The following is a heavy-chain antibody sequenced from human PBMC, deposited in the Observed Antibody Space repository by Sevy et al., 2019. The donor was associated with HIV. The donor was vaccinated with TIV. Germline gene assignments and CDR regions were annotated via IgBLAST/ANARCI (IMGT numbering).Heavy chain of an antibody. V-gene: IGHV1-2*02. CDR1: GYTFTGYY. CDR2: INPNSGGT. CDR3: ARDKRTIVVVSAAILTFYYMDV. Sequence: ASVKVSCKASGYTFTGYYMHWVRQAPGQGLEWMAWINPNSGGTNYAQKFQGRVTMTRDTSISTAYMELSRLRSDDTAVYYCARDKRTIVVVSAAILTFYYMDVWGKGTTVTVSS. J-gene: IGHJ6*03. D-gene: IGHD2-2*01.